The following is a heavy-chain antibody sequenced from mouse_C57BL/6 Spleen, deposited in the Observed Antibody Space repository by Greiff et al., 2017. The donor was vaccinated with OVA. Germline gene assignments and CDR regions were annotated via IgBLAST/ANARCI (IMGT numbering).Heavy chain of an antibody. D-gene: IGHD1-1*01. CDR1: GFTFSSYA. V-gene: IGHV5-9-1*02. CDR2: ISSGGDYI. Sequence: EVKLVESGEGLVKPGGSLKLSCAASGFTFSSYAMSWVRQTPEKRLEWVAYISSGGDYIYYADTVKGRFTISRDNARNTLYLQMSSLKSEDTAMYYCTRIPYYYGSGYYFDYWGQGTTLTVSS. CDR3: TRIPYYYGSGYYFDY. J-gene: IGHJ2*01.